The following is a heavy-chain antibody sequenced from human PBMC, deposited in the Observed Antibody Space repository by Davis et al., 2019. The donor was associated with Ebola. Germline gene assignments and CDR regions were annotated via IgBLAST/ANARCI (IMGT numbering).Heavy chain of an antibody. CDR3: AKSGLSFGVVKYHYGMDV. D-gene: IGHD3-3*01. CDR2: TSYSGGST. Sequence: AGSLRLSCAASGFTFTTYALSWVRQAPGPGLAWVSTTSYSGGSTYYADSVKGRFTISRDNSKNTLYLQMNSLRAEDTAVYYCAKSGLSFGVVKYHYGMDVWGKGTTVTVSS. CDR1: GFTFTTYA. V-gene: IGHV3-23*01. J-gene: IGHJ6*04.